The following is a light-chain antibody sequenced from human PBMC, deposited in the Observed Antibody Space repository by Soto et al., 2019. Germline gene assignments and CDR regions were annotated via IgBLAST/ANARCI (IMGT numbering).Light chain of an antibody. CDR2: DAS. CDR1: QSVGNY. Sequence: EIVLTQSPATLSLSPGDRATLSCRASQSVGNYLGWYQQKPGQAPRLLIFDASNRATGIPSRFSGRGSGTDFTLTIRSLEPEDFAVYYCQQRSDWPRTFGQGTKVEIK. CDR3: QQRSDWPRT. V-gene: IGKV3-11*01. J-gene: IGKJ1*01.